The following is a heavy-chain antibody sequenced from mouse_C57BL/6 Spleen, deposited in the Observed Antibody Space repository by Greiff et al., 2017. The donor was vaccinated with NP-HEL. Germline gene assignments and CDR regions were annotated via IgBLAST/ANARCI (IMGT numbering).Heavy chain of an antibody. CDR3: AKNSLLLRYAMDY. CDR1: GFSLTSYG. CDR2: IWRGGST. V-gene: IGHV2-5*01. J-gene: IGHJ4*01. Sequence: VQLQQSGPGLVQPSQSLSITCTVSGFSLTSYGVHWVRQSPGKGPEWLGVIWRGGSTDYNAAFMSRLSITKDNSKSQVFFKMNSLQADDTAIYYCAKNSLLLRYAMDYWGQGTSVTVSS. D-gene: IGHD1-1*01.